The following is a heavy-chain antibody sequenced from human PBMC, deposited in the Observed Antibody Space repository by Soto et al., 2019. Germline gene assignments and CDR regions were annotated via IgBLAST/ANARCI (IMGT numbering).Heavy chain of an antibody. J-gene: IGHJ6*03. CDR1: GFTFDDYA. CDR3: AKDAVGNYYYYYMDV. Sequence: GGSLRLSCAASGFTFDDYAMHWVRQVPGKGLEWVSGISWNSDNIGYADSVKGRFTISRDNAKNSLYLQMNSLRAEDTALYYCAKDAVGNYYYYYMDVWGKGTTVTVSS. D-gene: IGHD7-27*01. CDR2: ISWNSDNI. V-gene: IGHV3-9*01.